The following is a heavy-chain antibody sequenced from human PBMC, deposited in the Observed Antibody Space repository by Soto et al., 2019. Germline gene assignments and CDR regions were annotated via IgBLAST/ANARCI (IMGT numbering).Heavy chain of an antibody. V-gene: IGHV1-3*01. CDR2: INGGTGQT. CDR1: GGTFSSCG. Sequence: ASMMVSWKDFGGTFSSCGMHWVRQAPGRSLEWMGWINGGTGQTKHSHNFQDRVTITRDTSASTAYMELSSLRSEDTAVYYWARGTGMEESCYYYGLHIW. CDR3: ARGTGMEESCYYYGLHI. D-gene: IGHD1-1*01. J-gene: IGHJ6*01.